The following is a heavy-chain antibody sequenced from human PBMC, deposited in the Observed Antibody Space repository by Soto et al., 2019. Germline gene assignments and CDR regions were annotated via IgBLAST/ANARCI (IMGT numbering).Heavy chain of an antibody. J-gene: IGHJ6*02. V-gene: IGHV3-21*01. Sequence: GGSLRLSCAASGFTFSSYSMNWVRQAPGQGLEWVSSISSSSSYIYYADSVKGRFTISRDNAKNSLYLQMNSLRAEDTAVYYCARDNKRWLVDYYYYYGMDVWGQGTTVTVSS. CDR3: ARDNKRWLVDYYYYYGMDV. CDR2: ISSSSSYI. CDR1: GFTFSSYS. D-gene: IGHD6-19*01.